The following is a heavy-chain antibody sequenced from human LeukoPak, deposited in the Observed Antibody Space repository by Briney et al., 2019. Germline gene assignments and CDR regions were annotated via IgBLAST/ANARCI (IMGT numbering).Heavy chain of an antibody. CDR2: ISSGSSTL. Sequence: GGSLRLSCAASGFTFSDYYMSWIRQAPGKGLEWVSYISSGSSTLYYADSVKGRFTISRDNAKNSLYLQMNSLRDDDTAVYYCARDHRGSSSWLKSRKVDAFDIWGQGTMVTVSS. CDR3: ARDHRGSSSWLKSRKVDAFDI. J-gene: IGHJ3*02. D-gene: IGHD6-13*01. CDR1: GFTFSDYY. V-gene: IGHV3-11*04.